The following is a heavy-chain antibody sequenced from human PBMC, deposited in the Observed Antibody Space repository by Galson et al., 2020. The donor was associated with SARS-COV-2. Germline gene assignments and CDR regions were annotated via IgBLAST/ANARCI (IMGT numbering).Heavy chain of an antibody. J-gene: IGHJ4*02. Sequence: GGSLRLSCAASGFTCSSYWMHWVRQAPGKGLVWVSRIYSEGSSTSYADSVKGRFTISGDNAKNTLYLQMNSLRAEDTAVYYCARGDMRNDYFDYWGQGTLVTVSS. CDR2: IYSEGSST. CDR3: ARGDMRNDYFDY. V-gene: IGHV3-74*01. D-gene: IGHD3-16*01. CDR1: GFTCSSYW.